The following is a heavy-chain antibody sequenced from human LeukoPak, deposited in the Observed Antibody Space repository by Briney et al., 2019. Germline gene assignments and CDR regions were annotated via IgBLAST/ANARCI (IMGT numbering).Heavy chain of an antibody. V-gene: IGHV3-11*04. D-gene: IGHD2-15*01. CDR1: GFSFSDYY. CDR3: ARPGYCSGDTCYVPFDY. Sequence: PGGSLRLSCAASGFSFSDYYMSWIRQAPGKGLEGVSYISSRGSPIYYADSVKGRFTISRDNAKNSLYLQMNSLRAEDTAVYYCARPGYCSGDTCYVPFDYWGQGTLVTVSS. CDR2: ISSRGSPI. J-gene: IGHJ4*02.